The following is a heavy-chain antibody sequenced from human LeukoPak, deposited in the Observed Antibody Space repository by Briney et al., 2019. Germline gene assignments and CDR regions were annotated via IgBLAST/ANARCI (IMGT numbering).Heavy chain of an antibody. Sequence: PSETLSLTCTVSGGSISSYYWSWIRQPPGKGLEWIGYIYYSGSTNYNPSLKSRVTISVDTSKNQFSLKMNSVTAADTAVYYCARHGRSSFSGKRSFDYWGQGTLVTVSS. CDR1: GGSISSYY. D-gene: IGHD2-2*01. CDR2: IYYSGST. CDR3: ARHGRSSFSGKRSFDY. V-gene: IGHV4-59*08. J-gene: IGHJ4*02.